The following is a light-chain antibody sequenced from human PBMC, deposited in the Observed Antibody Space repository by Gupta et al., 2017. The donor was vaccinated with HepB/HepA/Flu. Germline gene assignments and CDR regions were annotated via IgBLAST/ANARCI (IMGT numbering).Light chain of an antibody. CDR1: QSINNW. V-gene: IGKV1-5*03. CDR3: QVHNTYSWT. Sequence: DIQVTLSPSTLSATVGDRVTITCRASQSINNWLDWYQQKPGRAPKLLISKVTVLKKGVPSRFSGSGSGTEFTLTISSLQPDDFATYYWQVHNTYSWTFGQGTKVEIK. CDR2: KVT. J-gene: IGKJ1*01.